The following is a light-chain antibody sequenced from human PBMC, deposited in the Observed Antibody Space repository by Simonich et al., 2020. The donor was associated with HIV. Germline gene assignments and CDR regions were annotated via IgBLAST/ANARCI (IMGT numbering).Light chain of an antibody. Sequence: EIVMTQSPATLSVSPGERATLSCRASQSVSSNLAWYQQNPGQAPRLLIYGASTRATGIPARFSGSGSGTEFTLTISSMQSEDFAVYYCQQSNNWPLTFGPGTKVDIK. CDR2: GAS. J-gene: IGKJ3*01. CDR1: QSVSSN. CDR3: QQSNNWPLT. V-gene: IGKV3-15*01.